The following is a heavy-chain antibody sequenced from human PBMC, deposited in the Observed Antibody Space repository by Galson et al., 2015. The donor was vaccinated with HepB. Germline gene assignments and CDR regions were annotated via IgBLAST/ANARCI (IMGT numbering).Heavy chain of an antibody. CDR3: ARGFRGGYYGSGSYFGY. Sequence: SLRLSCAASGFTFSSYGMHWVRQAPGKGLEWVAVIWYDGSNKYYADSVKGRFTISRDNSKNTLYLQMNSLRAEDTAVYYCARGFRGGYYGSGSYFGYWGQGTLVTVSS. D-gene: IGHD3-10*01. V-gene: IGHV3-33*08. J-gene: IGHJ4*02. CDR1: GFTFSSYG. CDR2: IWYDGSNK.